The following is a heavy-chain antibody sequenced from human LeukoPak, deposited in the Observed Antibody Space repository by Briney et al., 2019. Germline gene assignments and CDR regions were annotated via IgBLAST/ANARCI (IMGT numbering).Heavy chain of an antibody. J-gene: IGHJ4*02. CDR1: GGSISSGGYS. CDR3: ARRNSGYYYAFDS. V-gene: IGHV4-30-2*03. CDR2: IYHSGST. D-gene: IGHD3-22*01. Sequence: SETLSLTCAVSGGSISSGGYSWSWIRQPPGKGPEWIGYIYHSGSTYYNPSLKSRVTISVDTSKNQFSLKLSSVTAADTAVYYCARRNSGYYYAFDSWGQGTLVTASS.